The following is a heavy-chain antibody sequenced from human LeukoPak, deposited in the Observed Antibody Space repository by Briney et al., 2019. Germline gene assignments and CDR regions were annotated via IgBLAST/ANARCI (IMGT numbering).Heavy chain of an antibody. CDR2: INWNGDST. Sequence: PSETLSLTCAVSGGSILTTNWWSWVRQAPGKGLEWVSGINWNGDSTGYADSVKGRFTISRDNARNSLYLQMNSLRAEDTALYYCAREAGYSYNFYFVYWGQGTLVTVSS. J-gene: IGHJ4*02. CDR1: GGSILTTNW. CDR3: AREAGYSYNFYFVY. D-gene: IGHD5-18*01. V-gene: IGHV3-20*04.